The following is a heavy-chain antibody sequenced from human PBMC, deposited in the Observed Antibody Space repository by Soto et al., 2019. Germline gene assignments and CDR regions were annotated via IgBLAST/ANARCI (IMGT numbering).Heavy chain of an antibody. D-gene: IGHD3-10*01. Sequence: AGSLRLSCAASGFTFISYAMSWVRQAPGKGLEWVSAISGSGGSTYYADSVKGRFTISRDNSKNTLYLQMNSLRAEDTAVYYCAKGLTWGVASIYYYYYYGMDVWGQGTTVTVSS. CDR2: ISGSGGST. V-gene: IGHV3-23*01. CDR3: AKGLTWGVASIYYYYYYGMDV. J-gene: IGHJ6*02. CDR1: GFTFISYA.